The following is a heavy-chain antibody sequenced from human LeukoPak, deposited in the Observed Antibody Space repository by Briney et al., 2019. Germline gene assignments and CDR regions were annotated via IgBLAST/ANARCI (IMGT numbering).Heavy chain of an antibody. D-gene: IGHD5-18*01. Sequence: GTSLRLSCEASGFSFNYYNMNWVRQAPGKGLEWVSSISSGGHHIYYADSVKGRFTISRDNAKNSLYLQMNSLRAEDTAVYYCARDRGYSLDCWGQGTLVTVSS. CDR3: ARDRGYSLDC. CDR2: ISSGGHHI. V-gene: IGHV3-21*01. J-gene: IGHJ4*02. CDR1: GFSFNYYN.